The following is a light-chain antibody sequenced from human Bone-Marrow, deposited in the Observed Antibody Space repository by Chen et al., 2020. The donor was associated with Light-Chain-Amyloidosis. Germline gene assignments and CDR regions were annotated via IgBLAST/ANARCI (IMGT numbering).Light chain of an antibody. CDR3: CSYAGSYSKV. V-gene: IGLV2-11*01. Sequence: QSALTQPRSVSGSPGQSVTISCTGTSSDFGGYYYVSCYQQHPGQATKLMIYDVSKRPSGLPDRFSGSKSGNTASLTISGLQAEDEADYYCCSYAGSYSKVFGGGTKLTVL. CDR2: DVS. CDR1: SSDFGGYYY. J-gene: IGLJ3*02.